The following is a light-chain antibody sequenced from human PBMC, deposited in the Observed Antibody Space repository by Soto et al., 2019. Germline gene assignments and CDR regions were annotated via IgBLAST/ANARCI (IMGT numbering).Light chain of an antibody. Sequence: QSMLTQPPSVSGAPGQRVTISCTGSSSNIGAGYDVHWYQQLPGTAPKLLIYGNSNRPSGVPDRFSGSKSGTSASLAITGLQAEDEADYYCQSYDSSLSGSGGVFGGGTKLTVL. J-gene: IGLJ2*01. V-gene: IGLV1-40*01. CDR2: GNS. CDR3: QSYDSSLSGSGGV. CDR1: SSNIGAGYD.